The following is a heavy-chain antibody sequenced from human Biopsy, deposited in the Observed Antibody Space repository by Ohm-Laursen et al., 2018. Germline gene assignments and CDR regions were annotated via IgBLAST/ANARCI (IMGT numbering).Heavy chain of an antibody. V-gene: IGHV4-34*08. CDR3: GNEVYGRDY. CDR1: GKTFSDYQ. J-gene: IGHJ4*02. Sequence: ILSLTCAVFGKTFSDYQWSWIRQPPGKGLEWIEQINQAGTTNYNPSLKSRVSISADASKYEFSLRLTSVTAADTAVYFCGNEVYGRDYWGLGARVTVSS. D-gene: IGHD4-17*01. CDR2: INQAGTT.